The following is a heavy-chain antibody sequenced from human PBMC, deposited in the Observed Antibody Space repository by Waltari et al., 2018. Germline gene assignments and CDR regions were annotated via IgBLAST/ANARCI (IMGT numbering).Heavy chain of an antibody. CDR2: IIPIFVTA. J-gene: IGHJ4*02. V-gene: IGHV1-69*12. CDR3: AGGGAGYDFWSGYAFDY. Sequence: QVQLVQSGAEVKKPGSSVKVSCKASGGTFSSYAISWVRQAPGQGLEWMGGIIPIFVTANYAQKFQGRVTITADESTSTAYMELSSLRSEDTAVYYCAGGGAGYDFWSGYAFDYWGQGTLVTVSS. D-gene: IGHD3-3*01. CDR1: GGTFSSYA.